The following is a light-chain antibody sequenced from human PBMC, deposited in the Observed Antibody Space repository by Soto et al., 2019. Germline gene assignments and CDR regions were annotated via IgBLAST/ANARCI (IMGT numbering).Light chain of an antibody. J-gene: IGLJ1*01. Sequence: QSALTQPRSVSGSPGQSVTISCTGTSSDVGGYDYVSWYQQSPGKAPKFIIYDVSQRPSGVPDRFSGSKSGNTASLTISGLQAEDEADYYCCSYAGRFYVFGTGTRSPS. CDR2: DVS. V-gene: IGLV2-11*01. CDR3: CSYAGRFYV. CDR1: SSDVGGYDY.